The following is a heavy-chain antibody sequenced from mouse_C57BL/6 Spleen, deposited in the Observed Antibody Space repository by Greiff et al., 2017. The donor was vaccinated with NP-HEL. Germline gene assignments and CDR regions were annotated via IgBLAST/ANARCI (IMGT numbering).Heavy chain of an antibody. CDR1: GFTFSSYG. D-gene: IGHD1-1*01. CDR2: ISSGGSYT. J-gene: IGHJ2*01. V-gene: IGHV5-6*01. CDR3: ARHDTTIVY. Sequence: EVKLVESGGDLVKPGGSLKLSCAASGFTFSSYGMSWVRQTPDKRLEWVATISSGGSYTYYPDSVKGRFTISRDNAKNTLYLQMSSLKSEDTAMYYCARHDTTIVYWGQGTTLTVSS.